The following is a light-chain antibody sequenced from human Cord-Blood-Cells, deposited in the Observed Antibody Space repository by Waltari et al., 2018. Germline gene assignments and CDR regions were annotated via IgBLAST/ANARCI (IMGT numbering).Light chain of an antibody. CDR1: QGISSY. Sequence: AIRMTQSPSSLSASTGDRVTITCRASQGISSYLAWYQQKPGKAPKLLIYAASTLQSGVPSRFSGSVSGTDFTLTISCLQSEDFATYYSLQYYSYPLTFGGGTKVEIK. J-gene: IGKJ4*01. V-gene: IGKV1-8*01. CDR2: AAS. CDR3: LQYYSYPLT.